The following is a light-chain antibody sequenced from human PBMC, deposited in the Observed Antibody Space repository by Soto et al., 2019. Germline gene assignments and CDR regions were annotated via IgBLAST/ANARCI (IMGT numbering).Light chain of an antibody. CDR1: SSDVGACNC. Sequence: QSALTQPASVSGSPGQSITISCTGTSSDVGACNCVSWYQQHPGKAPKLMLYEVYNRPSGVSGRFSGSKSGNTASLTISGLPDEDAADYYCSSYTTIRTYVFGTGTKVTVL. J-gene: IGLJ1*01. CDR3: SSYTTIRTYV. V-gene: IGLV2-14*01. CDR2: EVY.